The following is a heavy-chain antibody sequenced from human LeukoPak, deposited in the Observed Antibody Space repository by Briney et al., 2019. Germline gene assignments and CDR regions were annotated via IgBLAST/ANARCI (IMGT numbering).Heavy chain of an antibody. V-gene: IGHV3-23*03. J-gene: IGHJ5*02. CDR1: GFNFGSLA. Sequence: GGSLRLSCAASGFNFGSLAMAWVRQAPGRGLEWVSGIYAGGTKPDQPDSVKGRFTVSRDDSKNILYLQMNSLRVEDTAVYYCAKEPLRYGSGSQLPNWFDPWGQGTLVTVSS. D-gene: IGHD3-10*01. CDR3: AKEPLRYGSGSQLPNWFDP. CDR2: IYAGGTKP.